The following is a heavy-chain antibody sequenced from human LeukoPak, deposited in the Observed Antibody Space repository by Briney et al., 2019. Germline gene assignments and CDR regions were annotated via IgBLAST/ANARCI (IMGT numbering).Heavy chain of an antibody. D-gene: IGHD6-19*01. J-gene: IGHJ5*02. V-gene: IGHV4-4*07. CDR2: IYTSGST. Sequence: PSETLSLTCTVSGGSISSYYWSWIRQPAGKGLEWIGRIYTSGSTNYNPSLKSRVTMSVDTSKNQFSLKLSSVTAADTAVYYCAREIAVAGRGNWSDPWGQGTLVTVSS. CDR1: GGSISSYY. CDR3: AREIAVAGRGNWSDP.